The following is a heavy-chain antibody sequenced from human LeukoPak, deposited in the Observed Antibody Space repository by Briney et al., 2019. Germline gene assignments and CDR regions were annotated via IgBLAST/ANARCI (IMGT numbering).Heavy chain of an antibody. CDR3: AKDPLVNSQEYFDY. D-gene: IGHD2/OR15-2a*01. CDR2: ISGSGGST. V-gene: IGHV3-23*01. Sequence: GGSLRLSCAASGFTFSSYAMSWVRQAPGKRLEWVSAISGSGGSTYYAESVKGRFTISRDNSKNTLYLQMNSLRAEDTAVYYYAKDPLVNSQEYFDYWGQGTLVTVSS. CDR1: GFTFSSYA. J-gene: IGHJ4*02.